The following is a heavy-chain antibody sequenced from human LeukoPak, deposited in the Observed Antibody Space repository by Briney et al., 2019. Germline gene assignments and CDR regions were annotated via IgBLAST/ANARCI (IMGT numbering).Heavy chain of an antibody. CDR2: ISHSGGST. J-gene: IGHJ5*02. CDR3: AKPSYSTTVTTGFDP. D-gene: IGHD4-17*01. CDR1: GFTFSNYA. V-gene: IGHV3-23*01. Sequence: GGSLRLSCATFGFTFSNYAMIWVRQTPGKGLEWVSAISHSGGSTYYADSVKGRFTISRDNSKNTLYLQMNSLRAEDTAVYYCAKPSYSTTVTTGFDPWGQGTLVTVSS.